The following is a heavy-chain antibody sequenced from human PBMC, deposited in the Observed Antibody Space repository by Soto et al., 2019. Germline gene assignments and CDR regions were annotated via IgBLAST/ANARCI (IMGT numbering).Heavy chain of an antibody. J-gene: IGHJ4*02. Sequence: EWLGRTYYRSKWYNDYAVSVKSRITINPDTSKNQFSLQLNSVTPEDTAVYYCARELYYYDSSGYPPFDYWGQGTLVTVSS. D-gene: IGHD3-22*01. V-gene: IGHV6-1*01. CDR2: TYYRSKWYN. CDR3: ARELYYYDSSGYPPFDY.